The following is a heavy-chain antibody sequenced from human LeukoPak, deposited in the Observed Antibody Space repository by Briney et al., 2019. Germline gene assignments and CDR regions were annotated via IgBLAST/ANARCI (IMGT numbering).Heavy chain of an antibody. CDR1: GGSISSALYF. Sequence: SQTLSLTCTVSGGSISSALYFWSCIRQHPGEGLEWIGSIDYTGNTYYHPSLRSRLTISADTSKNQFSLNLTSVTAADTAVYYCARAQGTTAAGLNYFDYWGQGTLVTVSS. D-gene: IGHD6-13*01. CDR3: ARAQGTTAAGLNYFDY. CDR2: IDYTGNT. V-gene: IGHV4-31*03. J-gene: IGHJ4*02.